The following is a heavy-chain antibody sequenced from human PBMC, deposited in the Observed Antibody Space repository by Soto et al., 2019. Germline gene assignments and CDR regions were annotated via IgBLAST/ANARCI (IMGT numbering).Heavy chain of an antibody. V-gene: IGHV4-39*07. D-gene: IGHD3-22*01. CDR2: IYSNGNT. J-gene: IGHJ5*02. CDR3: ARDDKDYYDSSGSDPWFDP. CDR1: GDSISSGSYS. Sequence: PSETLSLTCTVSGDSISSGSYSWGWIRQPPGKSLEWIGTIYSNGNTYSNPSLKSRVTISVDTSKNQFSLKLSSVTAADTAVYYCARDDKDYYDSSGSDPWFDPWGQGTLVTVSS.